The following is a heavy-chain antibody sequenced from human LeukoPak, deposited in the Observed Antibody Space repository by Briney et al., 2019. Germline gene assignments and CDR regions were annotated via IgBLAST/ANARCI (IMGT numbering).Heavy chain of an antibody. Sequence: GPCLRPSRPAAGFTFISYSTDWVRQAPSKWMEWVAFISFEGSNKYYAESVKGRFTISRENSKNTLYLQMNSLRAEDTAVYYCAREDRRFGELNYWGQGTLVTVSS. CDR1: GFTFISYS. CDR2: ISFEGSNK. V-gene: IGHV3-30*04. CDR3: AREDRRFGELNY. D-gene: IGHD3-10*01. J-gene: IGHJ4*02.